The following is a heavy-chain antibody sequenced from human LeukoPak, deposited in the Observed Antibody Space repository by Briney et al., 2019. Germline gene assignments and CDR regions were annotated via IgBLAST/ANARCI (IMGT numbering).Heavy chain of an antibody. CDR3: AKDRAGILSGWFDP. CDR1: GFTFDDYA. CDR2: ISWNSGSI. Sequence: GGSLRLSCAASGFTFDDYAMHWVRQAPGKGLEWVSGISWNSGSIGYADSVKGRFTISRDNAKNSLYLQMNRLRAEDMALYYCAKDRAGILSGWFDPWGQGTLVTVSS. V-gene: IGHV3-9*03. D-gene: IGHD2-15*01. J-gene: IGHJ5*02.